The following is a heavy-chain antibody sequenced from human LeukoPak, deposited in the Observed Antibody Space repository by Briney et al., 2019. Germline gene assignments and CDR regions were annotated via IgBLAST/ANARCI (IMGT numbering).Heavy chain of an antibody. CDR3: ARGYIVVVPAVQNWFDP. CDR1: GGSISSYY. J-gene: IGHJ5*02. V-gene: IGHV4-4*07. Sequence: PSETLPLTCTVSGGSISSYYWSWIRQPAGKGLEWIGRIYTSGSTNYNPSLKSRVTMSVDTSKNQFSLKLSSVTAADTAVYYCARGYIVVVPAVQNWFDPWGQGTLVTVSS. D-gene: IGHD2-2*01. CDR2: IYTSGST.